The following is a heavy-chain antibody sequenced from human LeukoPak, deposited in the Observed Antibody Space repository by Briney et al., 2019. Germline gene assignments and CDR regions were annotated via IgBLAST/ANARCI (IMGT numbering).Heavy chain of an antibody. Sequence: GGSLRLSCAASGFTFSSYSMNWVRQAPGKGLEWVSYISSSSSTIYYADSVKGRFTISRDNAKNSLYLQMNSLRAEDTAVYYCARDEYSGYESSSYWGQGTLVTVSS. J-gene: IGHJ4*02. D-gene: IGHD5-12*01. CDR3: ARDEYSGYESSSY. CDR2: ISSSSSTI. CDR1: GFTFSSYS. V-gene: IGHV3-48*04.